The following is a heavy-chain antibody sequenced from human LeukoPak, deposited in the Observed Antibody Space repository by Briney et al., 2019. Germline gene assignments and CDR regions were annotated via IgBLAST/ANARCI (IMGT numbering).Heavy chain of an antibody. D-gene: IGHD3-22*01. CDR2: IWYDGSNK. V-gene: IGHV3-33*01. CDR1: GFTFSSFG. J-gene: IGHJ4*02. Sequence: GGSLRLSCAASGFTFSSFGMHWVRQAPGKGLEWVAVIWYDGSNKNYADSAKGRFTISRDNSKNTLYLEMNSLRAEDTAVYYCARVLNYYDSSGFSAADFWGQGTLVTVSS. CDR3: ARVLNYYDSSGFSAADF.